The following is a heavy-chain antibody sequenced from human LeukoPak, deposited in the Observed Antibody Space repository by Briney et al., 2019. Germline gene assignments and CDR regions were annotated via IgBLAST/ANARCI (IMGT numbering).Heavy chain of an antibody. CDR1: GYTFTSYY. D-gene: IGHD3-3*01. CDR3: ARATRVEDFWSGYSLDY. J-gene: IGHJ4*02. Sequence: ASVKVSCKASGYTFTSYYMHWVRQAPGQGLEWMGITNPSGGSTSYAQKFQGRVTMTRDTSTSTVYMELSSLRSEDTAVYYCARATRVEDFWSGYSLDYWGQGTLVTVSS. V-gene: IGHV1-46*01. CDR2: TNPSGGST.